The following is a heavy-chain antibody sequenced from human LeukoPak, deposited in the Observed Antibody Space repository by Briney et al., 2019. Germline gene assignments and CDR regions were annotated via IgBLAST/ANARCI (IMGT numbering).Heavy chain of an antibody. J-gene: IGHJ4*02. CDR3: TREDLCGGNVYRCGGSDS. V-gene: IGHV1-18*01. D-gene: IGHD4-23*01. Sequence: ASVKVSCKASGYTFTNFAISRVRQAPGEGLEWMGWINTYNGNTDYAQKVQDRVTMTADTSTSTAYMELRSLRSDDTAVYYCTREDLCGGNVYRCGGSDSWGQGTLVTVSS. CDR2: INTYNGNT. CDR1: GYTFTNFA.